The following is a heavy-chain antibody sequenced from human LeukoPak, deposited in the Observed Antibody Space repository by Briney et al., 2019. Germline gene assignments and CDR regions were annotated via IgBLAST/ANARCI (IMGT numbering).Heavy chain of an antibody. CDR2: INHSGST. CDR1: GGSFSGYY. CDR3: ARGPVVDTKRLYDY. J-gene: IGHJ4*02. D-gene: IGHD2-2*01. V-gene: IGHV4-34*01. Sequence: PSETLSLTCAVYGGSFSGYYWSWIRQPPGKGLEWIGEINHSGSTNYNPSLKSRVTISVDTSKNQFSLKLSSVTAGDTAVYYCARGPVVDTKRLYDYWGQGTLVTVSS.